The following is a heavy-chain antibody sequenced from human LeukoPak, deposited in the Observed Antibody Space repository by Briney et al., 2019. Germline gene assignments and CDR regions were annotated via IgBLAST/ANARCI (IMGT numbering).Heavy chain of an antibody. CDR2: ISAGGSGA. Sequence: HPGGSLRLSCAASGFTFSSSDMSWVRQAPGKGLEWVSGISAGGSGAYYADSVKGRFTISRDNSKNTLYLQMNSLRDEDTAVYFCAKRVAGYGGTYDIWGQGTMVTVSS. D-gene: IGHD6-19*01. V-gene: IGHV3-23*01. J-gene: IGHJ3*02. CDR1: GFTFSSSD. CDR3: AKRVAGYGGTYDI.